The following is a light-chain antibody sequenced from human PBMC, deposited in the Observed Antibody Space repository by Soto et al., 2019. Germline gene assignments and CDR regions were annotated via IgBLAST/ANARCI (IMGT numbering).Light chain of an antibody. CDR1: QSVSSNY. J-gene: IGKJ4*01. CDR2: GVS. V-gene: IGKV3-20*01. Sequence: ETVLTQSPGTLSLSPGERATLSCRASQSVSSNYLVWYQQKPGQAPRLLISGVSTRATGIPDRFSGSGSGTDFTLTISRLEPEDVAVYYCQQYYSTPQLTFGGGTKVEIK. CDR3: QQYYSTPQLT.